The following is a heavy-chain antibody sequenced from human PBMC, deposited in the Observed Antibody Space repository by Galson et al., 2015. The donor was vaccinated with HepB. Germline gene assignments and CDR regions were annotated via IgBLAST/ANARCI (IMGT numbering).Heavy chain of an antibody. V-gene: IGHV1-69-2*01. J-gene: IGHJ3*02. D-gene: IGHD5-24*01. CDR2: VDPEDGEV. CDR1: GYTFIDSY. Sequence: VKVSCKVSGYTFIDSYIHWVRQAPGKGLEWMGLVDPEDGEVKCAGKFQVRLTITADTSTDTTYMELSSLRSDDTAMYYCATAITDGFDMWGQGTMVTVSS. CDR3: ATAITDGFDM.